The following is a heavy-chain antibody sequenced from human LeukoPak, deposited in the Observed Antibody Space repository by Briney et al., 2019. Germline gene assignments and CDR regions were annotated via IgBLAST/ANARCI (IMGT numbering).Heavy chain of an antibody. Sequence: SVKVSCKASGGTFSSYAISWVRQAPGQGLEWMGGITPIFGTANYAQKFQGRVTITADESTSTAYMELSSLRSEDTAVYYCASTGYPYYYDSSGYSFDYWGQGTLVTVSS. CDR2: ITPIFGTA. CDR1: GGTFSSYA. J-gene: IGHJ4*02. D-gene: IGHD3-22*01. V-gene: IGHV1-69*13. CDR3: ASTGYPYYYDSSGYSFDY.